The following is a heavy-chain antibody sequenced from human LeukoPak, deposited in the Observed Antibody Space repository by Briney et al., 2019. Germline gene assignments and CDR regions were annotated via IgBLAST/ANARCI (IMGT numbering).Heavy chain of an antibody. CDR1: GGSISSGSYY. V-gene: IGHV4-61*02. J-gene: IGHJ4*02. CDR3: ARESSGWHGGLDY. Sequence: SETLSLTCTVSGGSISSGSYYWSWIRQPAGKGLEWIGRIYTSGSTNYNPSLKSRVTISVDTSKNQFSLKLSSVTAADTAVYYCARESSGWHGGLDYWGQGTLVTVSS. CDR2: IYTSGST. D-gene: IGHD6-19*01.